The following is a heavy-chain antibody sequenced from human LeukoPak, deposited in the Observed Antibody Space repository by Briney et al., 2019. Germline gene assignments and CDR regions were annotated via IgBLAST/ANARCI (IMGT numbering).Heavy chain of an antibody. CDR1: GDSISSSSSY. V-gene: IGHV4-61*05. D-gene: IGHD6-13*01. CDR3: ARDIAAPSYFQY. CDR2: IYYSGST. Sequence: SETLSLTCTVSGDSISSSSSYWGWIRQPPGKGLEWIGYIYYSGSTNYNPSLKSRVTISVDTSKNQFSLKLSSVTAADTAVYYCARDIAAPSYFQYWGQGTLVTVSS. J-gene: IGHJ1*01.